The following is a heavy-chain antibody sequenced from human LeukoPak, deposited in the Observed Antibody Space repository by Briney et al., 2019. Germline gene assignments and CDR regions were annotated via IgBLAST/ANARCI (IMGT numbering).Heavy chain of an antibody. V-gene: IGHV4-34*01. D-gene: IGHD3-10*01. CDR3: ARGRRGSGKGFFDY. CDR2: INHSGST. J-gene: IGHJ4*02. Sequence: PSETLSLTCAAYGGSFSGYYWSWIRQPPGKGLEWIGEINHSGSTNYNPSLKSRVTISVDTSKNQFSLKLSSVTAADTAVYYCARGRRGSGKGFFDYWGQGTLVTVSS. CDR1: GGSFSGYY.